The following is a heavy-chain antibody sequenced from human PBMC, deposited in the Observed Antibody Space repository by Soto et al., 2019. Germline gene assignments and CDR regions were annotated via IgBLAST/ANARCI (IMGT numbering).Heavy chain of an antibody. CDR1: GYTLTELS. J-gene: IGHJ4*02. V-gene: IGHV1-24*01. Sequence: ASVKVSCKVSGYTLTELSMHWVRQARGKGLEWMGGFDPEDGETIYAQKFQGRVTMTEDTSTDTAYMELSSLRSEDTAVYYCATVSVYGSGSYYNSWGQGTLVTVSS. CDR3: ATVSVYGSGSYYNS. CDR2: FDPEDGET. D-gene: IGHD3-10*01.